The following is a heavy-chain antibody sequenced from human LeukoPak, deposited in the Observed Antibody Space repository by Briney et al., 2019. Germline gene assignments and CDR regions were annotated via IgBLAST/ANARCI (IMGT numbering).Heavy chain of an antibody. CDR3: AVLSGPTIFPYFYYMDV. CDR1: GGTFSSYA. D-gene: IGHD3-3*01. Sequence: ASVKVSCKGSGGTFSSYAMSWVRQAPGQGVEGMGGIIPIFGTANYAQKFQGRVTITPHESTRTAYMELSSLRSEDTAVYYCAVLSGPTIFPYFYYMDVWGKGTTVTVSS. CDR2: IIPIFGTA. J-gene: IGHJ6*03. V-gene: IGHV1-69*01.